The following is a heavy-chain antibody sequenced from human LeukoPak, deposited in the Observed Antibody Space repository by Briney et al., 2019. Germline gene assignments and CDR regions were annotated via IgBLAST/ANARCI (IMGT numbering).Heavy chain of an antibody. J-gene: IGHJ6*02. V-gene: IGHV4-31*03. Sequence: SETLSLTCTVSGGSIRSGGYYWSWIRQHPGKGLEWIGYIYYSGSTYYNPSLKSRVTISVDTSKNQFSLKLSSVTAADTAVYYCARLRFTIFGVDYYYYGMDVWGQGTTVTVSS. CDR3: ARLRFTIFGVDYYYYGMDV. CDR2: IYYSGST. D-gene: IGHD3-3*01. CDR1: GGSIRSGGYY.